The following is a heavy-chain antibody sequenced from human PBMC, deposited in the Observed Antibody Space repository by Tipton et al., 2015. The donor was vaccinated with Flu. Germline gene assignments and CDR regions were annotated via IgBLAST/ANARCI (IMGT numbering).Heavy chain of an antibody. CDR2: IRTKVYGGTT. CDR3: TRGSTSSWL. J-gene: IGHJ4*02. Sequence: SLRLSCTASGFTLEDYVVSWFRQAPGKGLEWVGFIRTKVYGGTTEYAASVKGRFTISRDDSKTIAYLQMNSLNTEDTGVYYCTRGSTSSWLWGQGTLVTVSS. V-gene: IGHV3-49*03. CDR1: GFTLEDYV. D-gene: IGHD6-13*01.